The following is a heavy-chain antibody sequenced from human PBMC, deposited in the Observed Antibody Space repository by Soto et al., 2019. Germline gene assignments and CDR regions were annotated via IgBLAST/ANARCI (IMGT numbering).Heavy chain of an antibody. CDR2: INHSGST. Sequence: SETLSLTCAVYGGSFSGYYWNWIRQPPGKGLEWIGEINHSGSTNYNPSLKSRVTISVDTSKNQFSLRLSSVTAADTAVYYCGSAYGRNLDYGGQGTLAPLS. CDR1: GGSFSGYY. V-gene: IGHV4-34*01. D-gene: IGHD3-16*01. CDR3: GSAYGRNLDY. J-gene: IGHJ4*02.